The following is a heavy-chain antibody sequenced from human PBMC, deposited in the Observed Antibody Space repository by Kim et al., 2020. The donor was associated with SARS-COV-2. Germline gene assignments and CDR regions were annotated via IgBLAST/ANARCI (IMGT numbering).Heavy chain of an antibody. CDR1: GGSFSGYY. CDR3: ARGVVVVPAATRVRYYGMDV. CDR2: INHSGST. V-gene: IGHV4-34*01. J-gene: IGHJ6*02. Sequence: ETLSLTCAVYGGSFSGYYWSWIRQPPGKGLEWIGEINHSGSTNYNPSLKSRVTISVDTSKNQFSLKLSSVTAADTAVYYCARGVVVVPAATRVRYYGMDVWGQGTTVTVSS. D-gene: IGHD2-2*01.